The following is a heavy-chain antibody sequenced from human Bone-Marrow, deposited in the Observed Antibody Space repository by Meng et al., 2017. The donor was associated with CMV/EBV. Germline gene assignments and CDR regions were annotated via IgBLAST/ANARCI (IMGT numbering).Heavy chain of an antibody. CDR1: GFTASSNY. CDR2: IYSGGST. CDR3: ARKGSGSYGAFDI. V-gene: IGHV3-53*01. J-gene: IGHJ3*02. Sequence: GESLKISCAASGFTASSNYMSWVRQAPGKGLEWVSLIYSGGSTYYADSVKGRFTISRDNSKNRLYLQMNRLRAEDTAVYYCARKGSGSYGAFDIWGQGTMVTFSS. D-gene: IGHD3-10*01.